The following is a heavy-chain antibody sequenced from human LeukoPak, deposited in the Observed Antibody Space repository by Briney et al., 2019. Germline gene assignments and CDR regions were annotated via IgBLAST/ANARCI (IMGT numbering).Heavy chain of an antibody. J-gene: IGHJ4*02. CDR2: IIPILGIA. D-gene: IGHD6-13*01. Sequence: SSVKVSCKASGGTFSSYTISWVRLAPGQGLEWMGGIIPILGIANYAQKFQGRVTITADKSTSTAYMELSSLRSEDTAVYYCARDLWQQLPDYWGQGTLVTVSS. CDR3: ARDLWQQLPDY. V-gene: IGHV1-69*04. CDR1: GGTFSSYT.